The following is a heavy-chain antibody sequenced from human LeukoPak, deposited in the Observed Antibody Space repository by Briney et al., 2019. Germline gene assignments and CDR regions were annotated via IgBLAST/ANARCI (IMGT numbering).Heavy chain of an antibody. V-gene: IGHV3-21*04. D-gene: IGHD2-2*01. CDR3: AKDRDIVVVPAVNFDY. CDR1: KFTFSSFT. J-gene: IGHJ4*02. Sequence: GGSLRLSCAASKFTFSSFTMNWVRQAPGKGLEWVSSISSSSSYIYYADSVKGRFTISRDNAKNSLYLQLNSLRAEDTAVYYCAKDRDIVVVPAVNFDYWGQGTLVTVSS. CDR2: ISSSSSYI.